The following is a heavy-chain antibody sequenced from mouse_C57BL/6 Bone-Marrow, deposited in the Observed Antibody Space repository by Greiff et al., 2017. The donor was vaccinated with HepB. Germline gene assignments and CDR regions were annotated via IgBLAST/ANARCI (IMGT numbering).Heavy chain of an antibody. CDR1: GYTFTSYW. D-gene: IGHD4-1*01. J-gene: IGHJ2*01. CDR3: ARLGTDFDY. V-gene: IGHV1-59*01. Sequence: QVQLQQPGAELVRPGTSVKLSCKASGYTFTSYWMHWVKQRPGQGLEWIGVIDPSDSYTNYNQKFKGKATLTVDTSSSTAYMQLSSLTSEDSAVYYCARLGTDFDYWGQGTTLTVSS. CDR2: IDPSDSYT.